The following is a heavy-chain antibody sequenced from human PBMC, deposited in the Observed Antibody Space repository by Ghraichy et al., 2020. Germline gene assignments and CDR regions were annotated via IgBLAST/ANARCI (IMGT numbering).Heavy chain of an antibody. D-gene: IGHD1-26*01. J-gene: IGHJ4*02. CDR3: ARDRVVGAAMGFDY. CDR2: IYYSGST. CDR1: GGSISSSSYY. Sequence: SETLSLTCTVSGGSISSSSYYWGWIRQPPGKGLEWIGSIYYSGSTYYNPSLKSRVTISVDTSKNQFSLKLSSVTAADTAVYFCARDRVVGAAMGFDYWGQGTLVTVSS. V-gene: IGHV4-39*07.